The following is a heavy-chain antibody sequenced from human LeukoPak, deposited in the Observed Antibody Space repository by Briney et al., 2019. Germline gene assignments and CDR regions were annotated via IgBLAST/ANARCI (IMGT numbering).Heavy chain of an antibody. CDR3: ARARGNHYYDSSGYLDY. CDR1: GGTFSSYA. V-gene: IGHV1-69*05. J-gene: IGHJ4*02. Sequence: ASVKVSCKASGGTFSSYAISWVRQAPGQGLEWMGRIIPIFGTANYAQKFQGRVTITTDESTSTAYVELSSLRSEDTAVYYCARARGNHYYDSSGYLDYWGQGTLVTVSS. CDR2: IIPIFGTA. D-gene: IGHD3-22*01.